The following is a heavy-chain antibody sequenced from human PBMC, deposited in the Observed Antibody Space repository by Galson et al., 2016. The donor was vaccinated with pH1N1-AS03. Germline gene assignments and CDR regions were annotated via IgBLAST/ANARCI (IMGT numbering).Heavy chain of an antibody. D-gene: IGHD2-2*01. Sequence: SLRLSCAASGFALSTYCMSWVRQAPGKGLEWVANIKQDGSEKFYVDSLKGRFTISRDNAKNSLYLQMSSLRAEDTAIYYCARGAPGDHLLSPLCNWGQGTLVTVSS. J-gene: IGHJ4*02. V-gene: IGHV3-7*01. CDR2: IKQDGSEK. CDR3: ARGAPGDHLLSPLCN. CDR1: GFALSTYC.